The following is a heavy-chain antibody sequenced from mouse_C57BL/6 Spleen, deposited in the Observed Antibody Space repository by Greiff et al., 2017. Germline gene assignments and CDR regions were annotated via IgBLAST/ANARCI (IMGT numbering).Heavy chain of an antibody. CDR2: IDPSDSET. CDR3: ARVHYYGSSRYYFDY. V-gene: IGHV1-52*01. CDR1: GYTFTSYW. Sequence: VQLQQPGAELVRPGSSVKLSCKASGYTFTSYWMHWVKQRPIQGLEWIGNIDPSDSETHYNQKFKDKATLTVDKSSSTAYMQLSSLTSEDSAVYYCARVHYYGSSRYYFDYWGQGTTLTVSS. J-gene: IGHJ2*01. D-gene: IGHD1-1*01.